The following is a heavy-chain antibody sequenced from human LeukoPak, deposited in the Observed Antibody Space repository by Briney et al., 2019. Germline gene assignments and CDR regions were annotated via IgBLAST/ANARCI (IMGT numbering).Heavy chain of an antibody. CDR1: GFTFSSYA. V-gene: IGHV3-23*01. J-gene: IGHJ4*02. CDR2: ISGSGGST. D-gene: IGHD3-9*01. CDR3: AKLIGHGYDILTDL. Sequence: PGGSLRLSCAASGFTFSSYAMSWVRQAPGKGLEWVSAISGSGGSTYYADSVKGRFTISRDNSKNTLYLQMNSLRAEDTAVYYCAKLIGHGYDILTDLWGQGTLVTVSS.